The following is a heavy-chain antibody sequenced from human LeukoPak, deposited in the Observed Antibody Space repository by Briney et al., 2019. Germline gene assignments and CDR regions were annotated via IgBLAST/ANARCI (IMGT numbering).Heavy chain of an antibody. CDR2: IWYDGSNK. V-gene: IGHV3-33*08. J-gene: IGHJ4*02. CDR1: GFTFSSYG. D-gene: IGHD6-13*01. Sequence: PGRSLRLSCAASGFTFSSYGMHWVRQAPGKGLEWVAVIWYDGSNKYYADSVKGRFTISRDNSKNTLYLQMNSLRAEDTAVYYCAREQLEDVGFDYWGQGTLVTVSS. CDR3: AREQLEDVGFDY.